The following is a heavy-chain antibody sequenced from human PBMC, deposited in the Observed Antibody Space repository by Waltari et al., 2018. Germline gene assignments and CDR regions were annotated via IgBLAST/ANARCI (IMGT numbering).Heavy chain of an antibody. D-gene: IGHD6-13*01. J-gene: IGHJ4*02. CDR2: ISYDGSNK. CDR1: GFTFSSYA. CDR3: ARQGAGKDY. Sequence: QVQLVESGGGVVQPGRSLRLSCAASGFTFSSYAMHWVRQAPGKGLEWVAVISYDGSNKYYADSVKGRFTISRDNAKNSLYLQMNSLRAEDTAVYYCARQGAGKDYWGQGTLVTVSS. V-gene: IGHV3-30*07.